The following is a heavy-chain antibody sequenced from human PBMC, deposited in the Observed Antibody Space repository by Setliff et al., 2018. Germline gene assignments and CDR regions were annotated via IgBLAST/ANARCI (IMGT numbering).Heavy chain of an antibody. V-gene: IGHV4-39*07. J-gene: IGHJ6*02. CDR3: ARGRGYCSSTSCSTYYYYGMDV. D-gene: IGHD2-2*01. Sequence: PSETLSLTCTVSGGSISSSSYYWGWIRQPPGKGLEWIGSIYHSGSTNYNPSLKSRVTISVDTSKNQFSLKLSSVTAADTAVYYCARGRGYCSSTSCSTYYYYGMDVWGQGTTVTVSS. CDR2: IYHSGST. CDR1: GGSISSSSYY.